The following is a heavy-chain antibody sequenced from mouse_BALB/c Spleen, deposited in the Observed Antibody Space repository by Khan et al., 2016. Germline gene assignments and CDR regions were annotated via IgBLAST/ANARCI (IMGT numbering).Heavy chain of an antibody. J-gene: IGHJ2*01. V-gene: IGHV1-7*01. Sequence: QMQLEESGAELAKPGASVKMSCKASGYTFTSYWMHWVKQRPGQGLEWIGYINPSTGYTEYNQKFKDKATLTADKSSSTAYMQLSSLTSEDSAVYYCARALYSWGQGTTLTVSS. CDR3: ARALYS. CDR2: INPSTGYT. D-gene: IGHD2-12*01. CDR1: GYTFTSYW.